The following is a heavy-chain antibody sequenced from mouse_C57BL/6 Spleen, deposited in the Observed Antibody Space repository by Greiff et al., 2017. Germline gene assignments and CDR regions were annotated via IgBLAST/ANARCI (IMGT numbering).Heavy chain of an antibody. CDR1: GYTFTSYW. D-gene: IGHD1-1*01. CDR3: ARRGRYTSYAMDY. J-gene: IGHJ4*01. Sequence: VQLVESGAELVMPGASVKLSCKASGYTFTSYWMHWVKQRPGQGLEWIGEIDPSDSYTNYNQKFKGKSTLTVDKSPSTAYMQLSSLTSEDSAVYYCARRGRYTSYAMDYWGQGTSVTVSS. CDR2: IDPSDSYT. V-gene: IGHV1-69*01.